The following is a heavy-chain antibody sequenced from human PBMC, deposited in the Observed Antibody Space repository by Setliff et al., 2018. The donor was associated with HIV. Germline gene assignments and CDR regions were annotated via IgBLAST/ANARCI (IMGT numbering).Heavy chain of an antibody. CDR3: AREGAPRYDSSSYYMDV. Sequence: PSETLSLTCAVSGYSISSGYYWGWIRQPPGRGLEWIGYINQSGSTSHNPSLNSRVSLSLDRAKNQFSLRLTSVTAADTAVYYCAREGAPRYDSSSYYMDVWGKGTTVTVSS. V-gene: IGHV4-38-2*02. CDR1: GYSISSGYY. D-gene: IGHD3-22*01. CDR2: INQSGST. J-gene: IGHJ6*03.